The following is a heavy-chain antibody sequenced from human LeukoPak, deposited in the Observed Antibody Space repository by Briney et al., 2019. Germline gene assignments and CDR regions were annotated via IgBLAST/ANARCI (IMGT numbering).Heavy chain of an antibody. J-gene: IGHJ4*02. CDR1: GFTFSDYY. CDR2: ISSSGTTI. D-gene: IGHD1-26*01. CDR3: ARRRDSGSLQQFDC. Sequence: GGSLRLSSAASGFTFSDYYMSWIRQAPGKGLEWVSYISSSGTTIYYADSVKGRFTISRDNAKNSLYLQMNSLRAEDTAVYYCARRRDSGSLQQFDCWVQGTLPTVSS. V-gene: IGHV3-11*01.